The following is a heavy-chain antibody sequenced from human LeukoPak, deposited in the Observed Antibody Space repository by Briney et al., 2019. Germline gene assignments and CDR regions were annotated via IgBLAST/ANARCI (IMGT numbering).Heavy chain of an antibody. J-gene: IGHJ4*02. Sequence: GGTLRLSCSASGFTFSSYAMHWVCQAPGKGLEYVSAISSNGGSTYYADSVKGRFTISRDNSKNTLYLQMSSLRAEDTAVYYCVKDRGVLLWFGEPDYWGQGTLVTVSS. V-gene: IGHV3-64D*06. CDR3: VKDRGVLLWFGEPDY. CDR1: GFTFSSYA. D-gene: IGHD3-10*01. CDR2: ISSNGGST.